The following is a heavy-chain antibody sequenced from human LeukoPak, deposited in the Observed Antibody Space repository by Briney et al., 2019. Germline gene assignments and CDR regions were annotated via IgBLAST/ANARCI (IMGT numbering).Heavy chain of an antibody. D-gene: IGHD3-16*01. V-gene: IGHV1-2*02. Sequence: GASVKVSCRASGYPFTSYWIQWVRQAPGQGLEWMGWLNTDTGGTVYDQKFQDRVTMTRDTSTSAAYMELRTLTSDDTAVYYCASGASFHAYDIWGQGTMVTVSS. CDR3: ASGASFHAYDI. J-gene: IGHJ3*02. CDR1: GYPFTSYW. CDR2: LNTDTGGT.